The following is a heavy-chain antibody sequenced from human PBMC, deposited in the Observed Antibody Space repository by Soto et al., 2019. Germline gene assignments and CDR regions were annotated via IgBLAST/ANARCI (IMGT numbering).Heavy chain of an antibody. CDR2: IFPGDSDT. Sequence: ESLTISCTGSGYIFANDWIAWVRQMPGKGLEWMGIIFPGDSDTRYSPSFQGQVTISADKSINTAYLQWSSLKASDTAVYYCARRVAAHPYFDFWGQGALVTVYS. J-gene: IGHJ4*02. CDR3: ARRVAAHPYFDF. D-gene: IGHD6-13*01. CDR1: GYIFANDW. V-gene: IGHV5-51*01.